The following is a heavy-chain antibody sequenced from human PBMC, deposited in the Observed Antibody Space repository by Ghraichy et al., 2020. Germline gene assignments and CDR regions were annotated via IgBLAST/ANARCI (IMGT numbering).Heavy chain of an antibody. J-gene: IGHJ4*02. CDR3: ARGGPVIATTFDY. D-gene: IGHD2-21*01. V-gene: IGHV5-51*01. Sequence: GESLNISCQGSGYRFPSYWIAWVRLMPGKGLEWMGIIYPRDSDTRYSPSFEGQVTISADKSITTAYLQWSSLKASDTAIYYCARGGPVIATTFDYWGQGTPVTVSS. CDR1: GYRFPSYW. CDR2: IYPRDSDT.